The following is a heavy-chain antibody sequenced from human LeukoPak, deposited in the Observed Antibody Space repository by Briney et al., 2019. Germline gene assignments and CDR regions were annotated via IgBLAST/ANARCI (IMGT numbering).Heavy chain of an antibody. J-gene: IGHJ6*03. CDR2: IYSGGST. CDR1: GFTFSSYA. V-gene: IGHV3-66*02. D-gene: IGHD6-6*01. CDR3: AREGGSIAARGGDYYYMDV. Sequence: GGSLRLSCAASGFTFSSYAMSWVRQAPGKGLEWVSVIYSGGSTYYADSVKGRFTISRDNSKNTLYLQMNSLRAEDTAVYYCAREGGSIAARGGDYYYMDVWGKGTTVTVSS.